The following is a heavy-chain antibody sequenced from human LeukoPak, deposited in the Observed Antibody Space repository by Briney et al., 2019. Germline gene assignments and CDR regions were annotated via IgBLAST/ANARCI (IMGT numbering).Heavy chain of an antibody. Sequence: PGGSRRLSCTASRFTFSNYAMHWVRQAPGKGLEWVAIMWYDGSDKYNADSAKGRFTISRDNSENTLYLQMNSLRAEDTGVYYCARDSCSSTSCPGHNAFDIWGQGTMVTVSS. CDR1: RFTFSNYA. D-gene: IGHD2-2*01. V-gene: IGHV3-33*01. CDR3: ARDSCSSTSCPGHNAFDI. CDR2: MWYDGSDK. J-gene: IGHJ3*02.